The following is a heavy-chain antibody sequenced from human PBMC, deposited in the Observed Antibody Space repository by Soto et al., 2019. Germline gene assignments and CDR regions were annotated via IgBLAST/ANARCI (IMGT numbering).Heavy chain of an antibody. Sequence: QVQLQESGPGLVKPSQTLSLTCTVSGGSISSGDYYWSWIRQHPGKGLEWIGYIYYSGSTHYNPSLKSRVTLSVDTAENQFSLKLSSLTAADTAGYYCARGRYSSSSHRFDPWGQGTLVTVSS. V-gene: IGHV4-31*03. J-gene: IGHJ5*01. CDR3: ARGRYSSSSHRFDP. CDR1: GGSISSGDYY. D-gene: IGHD6-6*01. CDR2: IYYSGST.